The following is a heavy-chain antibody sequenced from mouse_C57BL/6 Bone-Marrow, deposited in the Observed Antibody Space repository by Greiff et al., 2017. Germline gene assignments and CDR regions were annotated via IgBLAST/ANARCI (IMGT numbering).Heavy chain of an antibody. Sequence: EVHLVESEGGLVQPGSSMKLSCTASGFTFSDYYMAWVRQVPEKGLEWVANINYDGSSTYYLDSLKSRFIISRDNAKNILYLQMSSLKSEDTATYYCARDRGRLYWYFDVWGTGTTVTVSS. V-gene: IGHV5-16*01. D-gene: IGHD1-2*01. J-gene: IGHJ1*03. CDR3: ARDRGRLYWYFDV. CDR1: GFTFSDYY. CDR2: INYDGSST.